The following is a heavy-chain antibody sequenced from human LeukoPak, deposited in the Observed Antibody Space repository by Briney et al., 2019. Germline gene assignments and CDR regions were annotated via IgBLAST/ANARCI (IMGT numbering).Heavy chain of an antibody. CDR2: IIPIFGTA. D-gene: IGHD1-26*01. Sequence: SVKVSCKASGYTFTSYYMHWVRQAPGQGLEWMGGIIPIFGTANYAQKFQGRVTITADKSTSTAYTELSSLRSEDTAVYYCARSGSQPYYYYYMDVWGKGTTVTVSS. CDR3: ARSGSQPYYYYYMDV. J-gene: IGHJ6*03. CDR1: GYTFTSYY. V-gene: IGHV1-69*06.